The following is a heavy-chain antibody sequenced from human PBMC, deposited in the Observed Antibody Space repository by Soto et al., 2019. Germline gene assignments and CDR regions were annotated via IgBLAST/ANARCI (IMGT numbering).Heavy chain of an antibody. CDR1: GEPFTDHF. J-gene: IGHJ6*02. CDR3: ARGRVTNYYYYGADV. V-gene: IGHV4-34*02. D-gene: IGHD2-8*01. CDR2: INHGGRT. Sequence: QVQLQQWGAGLLKPSETLSLTCAVSGEPFTDHFCTWIRQAPGKGLEWIGEINHGGRTYFNPSLKSRVTLSVHTSKNQFSLVLVSLTAADTGVNYCARGRVTNYYYYGADVWGQGTTVTVSS.